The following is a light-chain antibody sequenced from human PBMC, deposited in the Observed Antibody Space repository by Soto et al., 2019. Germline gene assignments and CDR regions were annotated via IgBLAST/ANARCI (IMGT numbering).Light chain of an antibody. CDR1: QSVSSSF. J-gene: IGKJ2*01. V-gene: IGKV3-20*01. Sequence: EVVLTQSPGTLSLSPGERATLSCRASQSVSSSFLAWYQQKPGQAPRLLIHAASTGATGIPARFRGSGSGTDFTLTISSLEPEDSAVYFCHQYADSPQTFGLGTKVEIK. CDR2: AAS. CDR3: HQYADSPQT.